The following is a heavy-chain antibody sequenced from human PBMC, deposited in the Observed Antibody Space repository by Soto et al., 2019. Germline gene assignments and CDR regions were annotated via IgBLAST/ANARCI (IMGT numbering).Heavy chain of an antibody. V-gene: IGHV3-11*01. J-gene: IGHJ3*02. Sequence: QVQLVESGGGLVKPGGSLRLSCAGPGFSFSDYYMSWIRQAPGKGLEWLSYISGSGNTIYYADSVKGRFTISRDNAKNSLYLQMNSLRVEDTAVYYCARVGSSGWSNDGFDIWGQGTMVTVSS. D-gene: IGHD6-19*01. CDR1: GFSFSDYY. CDR3: ARVGSSGWSNDGFDI. CDR2: ISGSGNTI.